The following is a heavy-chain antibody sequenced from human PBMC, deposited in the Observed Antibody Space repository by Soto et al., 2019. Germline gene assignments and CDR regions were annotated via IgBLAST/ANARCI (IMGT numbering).Heavy chain of an antibody. D-gene: IGHD1-26*01. CDR1: GFTFTLYS. V-gene: IGHV1-3*01. J-gene: IGHJ3*02. Sequence: QVQLVQSGAEVKKPGASVKVSCRASGFTFTLYSMHWVRQAPGQRLEWMGWINGGSGKTKYSKKFQGRVTIARDTSASTAYMEVSSLRSADTAVYYCARYSGNYQDAFDIWGPGTMVTVSS. CDR2: INGGSGKT. CDR3: ARYSGNYQDAFDI.